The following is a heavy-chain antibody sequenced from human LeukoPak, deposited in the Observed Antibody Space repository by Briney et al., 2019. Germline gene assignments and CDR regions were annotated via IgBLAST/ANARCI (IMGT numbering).Heavy chain of an antibody. Sequence: GGSLRLSCAASGFTFSSHGMHWVRQAPGKGLEWVAVISYDGSNKYYADSVKGRFTISRDNSKNTLYLQMNSLRAEDTAVYYCAKDKDYGGNSQCDYWGQGTLVTVSS. V-gene: IGHV3-30*18. J-gene: IGHJ4*02. CDR3: AKDKDYGGNSQCDY. CDR1: GFTFSSHG. D-gene: IGHD4-23*01. CDR2: ISYDGSNK.